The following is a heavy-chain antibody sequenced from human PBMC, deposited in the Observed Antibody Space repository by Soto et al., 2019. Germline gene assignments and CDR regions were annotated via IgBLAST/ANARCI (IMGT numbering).Heavy chain of an antibody. D-gene: IGHD1-26*01. Sequence: GGSLRLSCAASGFTFSSYAMHWVRQAPGKGLEYVSAISSNGGSTYYANSVKGRFTISRDNSKNTLYLQMGSLRAEDMAVYYCAREGRKPDNYYYYYMDVWGKGTTVTVSS. CDR1: GFTFSSYA. V-gene: IGHV3-64*01. CDR2: ISSNGGST. J-gene: IGHJ6*03. CDR3: AREGRKPDNYYYYYMDV.